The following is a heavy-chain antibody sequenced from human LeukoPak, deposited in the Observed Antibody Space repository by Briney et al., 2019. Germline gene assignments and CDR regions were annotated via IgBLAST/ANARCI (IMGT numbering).Heavy chain of an antibody. CDR1: GGSISSGGYY. J-gene: IGHJ5*02. V-gene: IGHV4-31*03. Sequence: SSETLSLTCTVSGGSISSGGYYWSWIRQHPGKGLEWIVYIYYSGSTYYNPSLKSRVTISVDTSKNQFSLKLSSVTAADTAVYYCARDRGSGGSCSLDPWGQGTLVTVSS. D-gene: IGHD2-15*01. CDR3: ARDRGSGGSCSLDP. CDR2: IYYSGST.